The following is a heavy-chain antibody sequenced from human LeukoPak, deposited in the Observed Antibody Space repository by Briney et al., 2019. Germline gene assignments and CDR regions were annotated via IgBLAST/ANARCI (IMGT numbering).Heavy chain of an antibody. V-gene: IGHV4-59*01. Sequence: SETLSLTCTVSGGSISSYYWSWIRQPPGKGLEWIGYIYYTGSTNYNPSPKSRVTISVDTSKNQFSLKLSSVTAADTAVYYCARVRQGSALLDYWGQGTLVTVSS. CDR1: GGSISSYY. CDR2: IYYTGST. D-gene: IGHD1-26*01. CDR3: ARVRQGSALLDY. J-gene: IGHJ4*02.